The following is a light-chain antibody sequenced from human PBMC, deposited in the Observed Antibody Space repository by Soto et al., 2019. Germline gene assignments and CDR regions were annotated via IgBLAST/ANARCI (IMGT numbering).Light chain of an antibody. V-gene: IGLV1-51*01. CDR3: GSWDSSLTDYV. Sequence: QSVLTQPPSVSAAPGQKVTISCSGSSSNIGGNSVSWYQQLPGTAPKLLIYDDNKRPSGIPDRFSGSTSGTSATLGITGFQTGDEADYYCGSWDSSLTDYVFGTGTKVTVL. CDR1: SSNIGGNS. CDR2: DDN. J-gene: IGLJ1*01.